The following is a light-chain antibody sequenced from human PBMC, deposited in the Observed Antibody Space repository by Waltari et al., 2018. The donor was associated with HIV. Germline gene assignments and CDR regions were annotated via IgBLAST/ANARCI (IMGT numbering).Light chain of an antibody. CDR3: QQYGSSPLT. CDR1: EGLSSSY. CDR2: GAS. V-gene: IGKV3-20*01. Sequence: ELVLTQSPVTLSLSPGERATLSCRASEGLSSSYLAWYQQKPGQGPRLLIYGASSRATGIPDRFSGSGSGTDFTLTISRLEPEDFAVYYCQQYGSSPLTGGGGTKVGIK. J-gene: IGKJ4*01.